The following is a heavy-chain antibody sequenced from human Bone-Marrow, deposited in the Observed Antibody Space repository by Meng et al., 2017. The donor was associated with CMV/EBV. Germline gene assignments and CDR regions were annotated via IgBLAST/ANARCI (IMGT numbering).Heavy chain of an antibody. CDR2: ISGGDGST. CDR1: GFTFSSYA. D-gene: IGHD3-3*01. J-gene: IGHJ4*02. V-gene: IGHV3-23*01. Sequence: GGSLRLSCAASGFTFSSYAMSWVRQAPGKGLGWVSSISGGDGSTYFADSVKGRFTISRDNAKNSLYLQLNSLRAEDTAVYYCARDPSIFGVGTDYWIQGTRVTVSS. CDR3: ARDPSIFGVGTDY.